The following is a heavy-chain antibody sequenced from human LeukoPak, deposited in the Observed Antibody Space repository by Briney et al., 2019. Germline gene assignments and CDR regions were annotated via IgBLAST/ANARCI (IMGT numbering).Heavy chain of an antibody. CDR2: INSDGSST. J-gene: IGHJ3*02. Sequence: GGSLRLSCAASGFTFSSYWMHWVRQAPGKGLAWVSRINSDGSSTSYADSVKGRFTISRDNAKNTLYLQMNSLRAEDTAVYYCARRQLVTDDAFDIWGQGTMVTVSS. CDR1: GFTFSSYW. D-gene: IGHD2-21*02. CDR3: ARRQLVTDDAFDI. V-gene: IGHV3-74*01.